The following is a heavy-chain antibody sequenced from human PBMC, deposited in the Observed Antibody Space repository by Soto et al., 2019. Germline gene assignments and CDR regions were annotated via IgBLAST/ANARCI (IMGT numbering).Heavy chain of an antibody. CDR3: ARDRGSSGWRYYFEY. CDR2: IIPIFGTA. CDR1: GGTFSSYA. J-gene: IGHJ4*02. D-gene: IGHD6-19*01. V-gene: IGHV1-69*12. Sequence: QVQLVQSGAEVKKPGSSVKVSCKASGGTFSSYAISWVRQAPGQGLEWMGGIIPIFGTANYAQKFQGGVTIXXDXSXXQAYMELSSRRAEDTAVYYGARDRGSSGWRYYFEYWGQGTLVTVSS.